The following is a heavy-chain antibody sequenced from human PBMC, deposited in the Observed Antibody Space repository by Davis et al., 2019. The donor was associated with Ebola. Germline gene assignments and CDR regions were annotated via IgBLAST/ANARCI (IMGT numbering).Heavy chain of an antibody. CDR1: GFTFSSYG. CDR2: INIDGSST. J-gene: IGHJ4*02. D-gene: IGHD3-22*01. Sequence: GESLKISCAASGFTFSSYGMHWVRQAPGKGLVWVSRINIDGSSTSYADSVKGRFTISRDNAKNTLYLQMNSLRAEDTAVYYCARQGRYYDSSGYFLDYWGQGTLVTVSS. V-gene: IGHV3-74*01. CDR3: ARQGRYYDSSGYFLDY.